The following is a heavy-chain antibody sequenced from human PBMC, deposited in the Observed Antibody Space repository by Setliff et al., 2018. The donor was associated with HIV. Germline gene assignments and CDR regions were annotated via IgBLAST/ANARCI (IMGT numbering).Heavy chain of an antibody. CDR1: GGSISSSSSF. Sequence: SETLSLTCTVSGGSISSSSSFWGWIRQPPGKGLEWIGSIYYSGSTYYNPSLQSRVTISVDTSKNQFSLKLSSVTAADTAVYYCARQKTVTTYFDFWGQGTLVTVSS. J-gene: IGHJ4*02. CDR2: IYYSGST. D-gene: IGHD4-17*01. V-gene: IGHV4-39*01. CDR3: ARQKTVTTYFDF.